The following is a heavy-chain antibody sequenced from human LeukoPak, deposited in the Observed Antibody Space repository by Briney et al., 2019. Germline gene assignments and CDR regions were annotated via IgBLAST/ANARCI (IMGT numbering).Heavy chain of an antibody. CDR2: ISYDGSNK. V-gene: IGHV3-30*18. J-gene: IGHJ4*02. CDR3: AKDHATYYYDSSGYPDY. D-gene: IGHD3-22*01. Sequence: GGSLRLSCAASGFTFSSYGMHWVRQAPGKGLEWVAVISYDGSNKYYADSVKGRFTISRDNSKNTLYLQMNSLRAEDTAVYYCAKDHATYYYDSSGYPDYWGQGTLVTVSS. CDR1: GFTFSSYG.